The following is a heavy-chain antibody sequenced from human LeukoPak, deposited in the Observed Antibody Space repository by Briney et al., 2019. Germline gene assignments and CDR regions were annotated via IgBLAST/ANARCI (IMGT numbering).Heavy chain of an antibody. CDR2: ISGSDTYI. CDR1: GFTFSSYT. CDR3: ARVCDTSGCRYFQH. J-gene: IGHJ1*01. D-gene: IGHD6-19*01. Sequence: GGSLRLSCAASGFTFSSYTMVWVRQAPGKGLEWVSSISGSDTYIYYAASVKGRFSISRDNAKNLLYLHMDGLRAEDTAMYYCARVCDTSGCRYFQHWGQGTLVTVSS. V-gene: IGHV3-21*01.